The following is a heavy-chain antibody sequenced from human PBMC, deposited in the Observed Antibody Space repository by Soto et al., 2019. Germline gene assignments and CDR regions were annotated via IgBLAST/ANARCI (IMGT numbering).Heavy chain of an antibody. CDR3: ARDGVAVTTGFSGY. Sequence: ASVKVSCKASGYTFPRYSISWVRQAPGQGLEWMGWINVYNGNTKYAQKFQGRVTMTTDTSTSTVYMELRSLSSDDTAVYYCARDGVAVTTGFSGYWGQGTLVTVSS. D-gene: IGHD4-4*01. CDR2: INVYNGNT. V-gene: IGHV1-18*01. J-gene: IGHJ4*02. CDR1: GYTFPRYS.